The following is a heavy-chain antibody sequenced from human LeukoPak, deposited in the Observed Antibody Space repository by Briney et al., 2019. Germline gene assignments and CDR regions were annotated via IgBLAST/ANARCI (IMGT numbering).Heavy chain of an antibody. V-gene: IGHV3-23*01. Sequence: GWSLRLSCAASGFTFSSYAMSWVRQAPGRGLEWVSAIIASGGSTYYADSVKGRFTISRDNSKNTLYLQMNSLRAADTALYYCAKLIPLVDCSSTSCYGFDSWGQGTLVTVSS. J-gene: IGHJ4*02. D-gene: IGHD2-2*01. CDR3: AKLIPLVDCSSTSCYGFDS. CDR2: IIASGGST. CDR1: GFTFSSYA.